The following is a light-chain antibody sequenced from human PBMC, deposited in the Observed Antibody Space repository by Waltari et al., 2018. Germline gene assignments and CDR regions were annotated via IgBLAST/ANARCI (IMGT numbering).Light chain of an antibody. CDR1: SSYVGGYNF. V-gene: IGLV2-14*03. CDR3: SSYTSSSTLV. J-gene: IGLJ1*01. Sequence: QSALTQPASVSGSPGQSITISSTGTSSYVGGYNFVSWYQQHPGKAPKLMIYDVSNRPSGVSNRFSGSKSGNTASLTISGLQAEDEADYYCSSYTSSSTLVFGTGTKVTVL. CDR2: DVS.